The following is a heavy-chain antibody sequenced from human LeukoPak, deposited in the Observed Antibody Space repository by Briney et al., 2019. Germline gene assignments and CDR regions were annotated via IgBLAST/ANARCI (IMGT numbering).Heavy chain of an antibody. CDR2: IYYSGST. CDR3: ARWWYYDSDDYLRVFDY. V-gene: IGHV4-39*07. D-gene: IGHD3-22*01. CDR1: GGSISSSSYY. Sequence: SETLSLTCTVSGGSISSSSYYWGWIRQPPGEGLEWIGNIYYSGSTYYNTSLKSRVTISLDTSKNQFSLKLNSLTAADTAVYYCARWWYYDSDDYLRVFDYWGQGTLVTVSS. J-gene: IGHJ4*02.